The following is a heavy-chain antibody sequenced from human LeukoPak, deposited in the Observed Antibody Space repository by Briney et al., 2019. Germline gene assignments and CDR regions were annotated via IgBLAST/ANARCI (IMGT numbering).Heavy chain of an antibody. J-gene: IGHJ4*02. Sequence: ASVKVSCKASGYTFTSYYMRWVRQAPGQGLEWMGWISAYNGNTNYAQKLQGRVTMTTDTSTSTAYMELRSLRSDDTAVYYCARVPLLWLQYPRGTPTYYFDYWGQGTLVTVSS. CDR2: ISAYNGNT. D-gene: IGHD5-24*01. CDR1: GYTFTSYY. CDR3: ARVPLLWLQYPRGTPTYYFDY. V-gene: IGHV1-18*04.